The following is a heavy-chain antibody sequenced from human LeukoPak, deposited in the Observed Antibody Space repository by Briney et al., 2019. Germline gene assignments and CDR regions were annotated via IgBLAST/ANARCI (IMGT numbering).Heavy chain of an antibody. J-gene: IGHJ4*02. Sequence: PSETLSLTCTVSGYSINSGYFWGWIRQPPGKGLEWIGSIYHSGSTYYNPSLQSRVTISVDTSKNQFSLKLSSVTAADTAVYFCARRAYSAAYWKHFDYWGQGTLVTVSS. CDR2: IYHSGST. CDR3: ARRAYSAAYWKHFDY. CDR1: GYSINSGYF. D-gene: IGHD1-1*01. V-gene: IGHV4-38-2*02.